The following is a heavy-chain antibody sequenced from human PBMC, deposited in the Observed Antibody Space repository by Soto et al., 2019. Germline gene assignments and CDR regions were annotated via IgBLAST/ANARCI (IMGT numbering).Heavy chain of an antibody. Sequence: EVQLLESGGGLVQPGGSLRLSCAASGFTFSSYAMSWVRQAPGKGLEWVSAISGSGGSTYYADSVKGRFTSSRDNTKKTLDLQMNNLRAEDTAVYYCERRSSGWYFDYWGQGTLVTVSS. V-gene: IGHV3-23*01. CDR2: ISGSGGST. CDR3: ERRSSGWYFDY. CDR1: GFTFSSYA. J-gene: IGHJ4*02. D-gene: IGHD6-19*01.